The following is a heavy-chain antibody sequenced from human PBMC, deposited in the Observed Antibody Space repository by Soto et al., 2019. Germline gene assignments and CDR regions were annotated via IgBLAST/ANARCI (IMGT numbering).Heavy chain of an antibody. V-gene: IGHV3-48*02. J-gene: IGHJ5*02. D-gene: IGHD3-10*01. Sequence: EVQLVESGGGLVQPGGSLRLSCAASGFTFSSYTMNWVRQAPGKGLEWVSYISSSSSTIYYADSVKGRFTISRDNAKNSLYLQMNSLRDEDAAVYYCAREIPARGAGWFDPWGQGTLVTVS. CDR1: GFTFSSYT. CDR3: AREIPARGAGWFDP. CDR2: ISSSSSTI.